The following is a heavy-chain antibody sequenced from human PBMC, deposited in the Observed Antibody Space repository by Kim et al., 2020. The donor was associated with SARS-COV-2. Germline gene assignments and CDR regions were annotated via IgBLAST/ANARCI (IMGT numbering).Heavy chain of an antibody. V-gene: IGHV1-69*04. CDR1: GGTFSSYA. CDR2: IIPILGIA. D-gene: IGHD5-18*01. J-gene: IGHJ5*02. Sequence: SVKVSCKASGGTFSSYAISWVRQAPGQGLEWMGRIIPILGIANYAQKFQGRVTITADKSTSTTYMELSSLRSEDTAVYYCARDEGDTAMVSFWFDPWGQGTLVTVSS. CDR3: ARDEGDTAMVSFWFDP.